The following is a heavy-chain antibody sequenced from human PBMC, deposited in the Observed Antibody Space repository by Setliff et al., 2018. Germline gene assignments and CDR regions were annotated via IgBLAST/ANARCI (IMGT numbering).Heavy chain of an antibody. Sequence: PGGSLRLSCAASGFTFDDYAMHWVRQAPGKGLEWVSGINWNSGSIGYADSVKGRFTISRDNAKNTLYLQMNSLRAEDTAVYYCAPLTWDDAFDIWGQGTMVTVSS. D-gene: IGHD1-26*01. V-gene: IGHV3-9*01. CDR2: INWNSGSI. CDR3: APLTWDDAFDI. J-gene: IGHJ3*02. CDR1: GFTFDDYA.